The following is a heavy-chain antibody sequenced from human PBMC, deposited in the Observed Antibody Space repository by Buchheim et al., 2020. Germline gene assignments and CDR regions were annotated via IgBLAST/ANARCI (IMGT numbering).Heavy chain of an antibody. Sequence: QVTLRESGPALVKPTQTLTLTCTFSGFSLSTSGMCVSWIRQPPGKALEWLARIDWDDDKYYSTSLKTRLTISKDTSKSQVVLTMTNIDPVDTATYYCTRMIAYCGGGSCYTYDYYMDVWGRGTT. D-gene: IGHD2-15*01. CDR2: IDWDDDK. J-gene: IGHJ6*03. CDR3: TRMIAYCGGGSCYTYDYYMDV. CDR1: GFSLSTSGMC. V-gene: IGHV2-70*15.